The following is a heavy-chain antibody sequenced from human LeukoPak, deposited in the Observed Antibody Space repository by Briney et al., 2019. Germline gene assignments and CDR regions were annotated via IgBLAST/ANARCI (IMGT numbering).Heavy chain of an antibody. CDR2: IYHSGST. V-gene: IGHV4-30-2*01. D-gene: IGHD3-3*01. Sequence: PSETLSLTCAVSGGSISSGGYSWSWIRQPPGKGLEWIGYIYHSGSTYYNPSLKSRVTISVDRSKNQFSLKLSSVTAADTAVYYCACFVLDDFWSGLPNYYYGMDVWGQGTTVTVSS. J-gene: IGHJ6*02. CDR3: ACFVLDDFWSGLPNYYYGMDV. CDR1: GGSISSGGYS.